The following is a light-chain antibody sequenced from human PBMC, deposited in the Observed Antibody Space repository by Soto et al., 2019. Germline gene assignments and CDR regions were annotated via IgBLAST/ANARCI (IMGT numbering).Light chain of an antibody. V-gene: IGKV3-15*01. CDR1: QSVSSN. CDR2: GAS. J-gene: IGKJ1*01. CDR3: QQSPKT. Sequence: EIVMTQSPATLSVSPGERATLSCRASQSVSSNLAWYQQKPGQAPRLLIYGASTRATGIPARFSGSGSGTEFTLTISSLQSEDFAVYYCQQSPKTFGQGTKVDIK.